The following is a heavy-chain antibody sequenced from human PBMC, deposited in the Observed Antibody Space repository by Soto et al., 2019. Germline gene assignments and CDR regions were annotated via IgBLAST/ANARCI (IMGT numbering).Heavy chain of an antibody. J-gene: IGHJ4*02. CDR1: GFTFSIYA. V-gene: IGHV3-23*01. D-gene: IGHD6-19*01. Sequence: LRLSCAASGFTFSIYAMSWVRQAPGKGLEWVSAISSSGGSTNYADSVKGRFTISRDNSKNTLYLQMNTLRAEDTAVYYCAKESSGWYPRYFDYWGQGTLVTVSS. CDR2: ISSSGGST. CDR3: AKESSGWYPRYFDY.